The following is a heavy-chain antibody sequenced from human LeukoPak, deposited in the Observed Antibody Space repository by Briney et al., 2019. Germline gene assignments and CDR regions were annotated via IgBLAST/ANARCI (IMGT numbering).Heavy chain of an antibody. D-gene: IGHD2-21*02. V-gene: IGHV1-2*02. J-gene: IGHJ4*02. CDR1: GYTFTGNY. Sequence: ASVKVSCKASGYTFTGNYMHWVRQAPGQGLEWMGWINPNSGGTNYAQKFQGRVTMTRDTSISTAYMELSRLESDDTAVYYCARALASCGGDCYTAGFGFDFWGQGTLVTVSS. CDR2: INPNSGGT. CDR3: ARALASCGGDCYTAGFGFDF.